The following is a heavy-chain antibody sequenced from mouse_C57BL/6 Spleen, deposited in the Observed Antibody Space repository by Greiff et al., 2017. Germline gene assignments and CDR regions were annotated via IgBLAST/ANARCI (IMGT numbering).Heavy chain of an antibody. D-gene: IGHD1-1*01. CDR3: ARGGYGSSSPWYFDV. J-gene: IGHJ1*03. V-gene: IGHV1-69*01. CDR1: GYTFTSYW. Sequence: QVQLQQPGAELVMPGASVKLSCKASGYTFTSYWMHWVKQRPGQGLEWIGEIDPSDSYTNYNQKFKGKSTLTVDKSSSTAYMQVSSLTSEDSAVYYCARGGYGSSSPWYFDVRGTGTTVTVSS. CDR2: IDPSDSYT.